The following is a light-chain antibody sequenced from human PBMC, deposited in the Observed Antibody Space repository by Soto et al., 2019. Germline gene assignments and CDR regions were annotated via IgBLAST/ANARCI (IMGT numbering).Light chain of an antibody. CDR1: QSIRKN. J-gene: IGKJ4*02. Sequence: EIVLTQSPGTLSLSPGERATLSCRASQSIRKNLGWYQHKTGQAPRRLLYDASGRAAGVPDRCSGSGSWTDFILTISSLEHADFAAYYCQQYGGSSLTFGEGTKVEIK. V-gene: IGKV3-20*01. CDR2: DAS. CDR3: QQYGGSSLT.